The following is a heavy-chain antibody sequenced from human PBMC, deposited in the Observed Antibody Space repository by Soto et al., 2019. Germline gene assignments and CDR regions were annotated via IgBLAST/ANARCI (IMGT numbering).Heavy chain of an antibody. J-gene: IGHJ4*02. D-gene: IGHD1-26*01. CDR2: ISPSTGNT. CDR3: AKSGSHSYFDY. Sequence: LRLSCAASEFTFSSYAMTWVRLAPGKGLEWVSSISPSTGNTYYADSVKGRFTISRDDSKNTLHLQMNSLRADDTAVYYCAKSGSHSYFDYWGQGTLVTVSS. CDR1: EFTFSSYA. V-gene: IGHV3-23*01.